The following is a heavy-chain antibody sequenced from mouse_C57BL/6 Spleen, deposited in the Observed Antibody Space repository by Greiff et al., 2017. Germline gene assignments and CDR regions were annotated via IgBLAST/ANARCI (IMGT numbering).Heavy chain of an antibody. D-gene: IGHD4-1*01. Sequence: QVQLKQSGAELVRPGTSVKVSCKASGYAFTNYLIEWVKQRPGQGLEWIGVINPGSGGTNYNEKFKGKATLTADKSSSTAYMQLSSLTSEDSAVYFCARKRGLGSMDYWGQGTSVTVSS. V-gene: IGHV1-54*01. CDR3: ARKRGLGSMDY. CDR1: GYAFTNYL. CDR2: INPGSGGT. J-gene: IGHJ4*01.